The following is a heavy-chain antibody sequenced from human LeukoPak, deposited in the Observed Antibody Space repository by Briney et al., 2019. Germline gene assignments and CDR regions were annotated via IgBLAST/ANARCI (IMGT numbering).Heavy chain of an antibody. Sequence: GGSLRLSCAASGFTFSTYSMNWVRQAPGKGLEWASSISSSSSYIYYADSVKGRFTISRDNAKNSLYLQMNSLRAEDTAVYYCARDELKVKSFDPWGQGTLVTVSS. J-gene: IGHJ5*02. CDR2: ISSSSSYI. D-gene: IGHD3-22*01. CDR3: ARDELKVKSFDP. CDR1: GFTFSTYS. V-gene: IGHV3-21*01.